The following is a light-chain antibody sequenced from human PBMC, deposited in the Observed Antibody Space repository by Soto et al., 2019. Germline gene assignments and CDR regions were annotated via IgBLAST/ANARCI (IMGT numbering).Light chain of an antibody. CDR1: SSDVGGYNY. CDR2: DVS. V-gene: IGLV2-14*01. Sequence: QSDLTHPASVSGSPGQSITISCTGTSSDVGGYNYVSWYQQHPGKAPKLMIYDVSNRPSGVSNRFSGSKSGNTASLTISGLQAEDEADYYCSSYTSSSTFVFGTGTKV. J-gene: IGLJ1*01. CDR3: SSYTSSSTFV.